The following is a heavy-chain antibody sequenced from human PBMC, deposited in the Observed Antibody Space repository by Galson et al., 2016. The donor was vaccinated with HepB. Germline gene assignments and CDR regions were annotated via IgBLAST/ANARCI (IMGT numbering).Heavy chain of an antibody. V-gene: IGHV1-69*13. J-gene: IGHJ4*02. CDR3: ARSNNDLLTGYFHY. Sequence: SVKVSCKASGGTFSSHSISWVRQAPGQGLEWMGGIIPIFGTANYAQKFQGRVTITADASTSTAYLEVSSLRFEDTAVYFCARSNNDLLTGYFHYWGQGTLVTGSS. CDR1: GGTFSSHS. D-gene: IGHD3-9*01. CDR2: IIPIFGTA.